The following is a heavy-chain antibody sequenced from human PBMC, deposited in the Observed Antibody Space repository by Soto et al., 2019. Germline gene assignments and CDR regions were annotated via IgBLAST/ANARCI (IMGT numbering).Heavy chain of an antibody. CDR2: IYYSGST. CDR3: ASYTMVRGVRVAFDI. D-gene: IGHD3-10*01. J-gene: IGHJ3*02. V-gene: IGHV4-39*01. CDR1: GFSISSSSYY. Sequence: PSETLSLTCTFSGFSISSSSYYLGWIRQPPGKGLEWIGSIYYSGSTYYNPSLKSRVTISVDTSKNQFSLKLSSVTAADTAVYYCASYTMVRGVRVAFDIWGQGTMVTVSS.